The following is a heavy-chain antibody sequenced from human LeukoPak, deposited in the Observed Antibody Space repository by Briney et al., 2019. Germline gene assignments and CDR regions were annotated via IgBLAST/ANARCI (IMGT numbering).Heavy chain of an antibody. CDR3: AKAIAAIWTYSFDL. Sequence: PSETLSLTCTVSGGSISSSNWWSWVRQPPGKGLEWIGEIYHSGSTNYNPSLKSRVTISVDKSKNQFSLKLSSVTAADTAVYYCAKAIAAIWTYSFDLWGQGTLVTVSS. J-gene: IGHJ4*02. D-gene: IGHD3/OR15-3a*01. CDR1: GGSISSSNW. CDR2: IYHSGST. V-gene: IGHV4-4*02.